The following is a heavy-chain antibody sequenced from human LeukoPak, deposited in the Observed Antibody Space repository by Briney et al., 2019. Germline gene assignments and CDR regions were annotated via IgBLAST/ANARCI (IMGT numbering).Heavy chain of an antibody. Sequence: PSETLSLTCTVSGGSISSDSYYWSWIRQPAGTGLEWIGRIYTSGSTNFSPSLKSRVTISVDTSKNQFSLKLSSVTAADTAVYYCARCTVTPYYFDYWGQGTLVTVSS. CDR2: IYTSGST. CDR3: ARCTVTPYYFDY. D-gene: IGHD4-17*01. V-gene: IGHV4-61*02. J-gene: IGHJ4*02. CDR1: GGSISSDSYY.